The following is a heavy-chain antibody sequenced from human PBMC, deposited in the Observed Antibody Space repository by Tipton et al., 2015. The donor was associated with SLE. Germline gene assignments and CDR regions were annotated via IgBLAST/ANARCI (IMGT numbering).Heavy chain of an antibody. V-gene: IGHV4-59*01. J-gene: IGHJ3*01. CDR3: ARGPEVGVLDAFDF. Sequence: TLSLTCTVSGGSISSYYWSWIRQPPGKGLEWIGYLYFSGNSKYNPSLKSRVSASSDTSKNEFSLHLSSVTAADTAIYYCARGPEVGVLDAFDFWGRGTMVTVSS. CDR1: GGSISSYY. CDR2: LYFSGNS. D-gene: IGHD1-26*01.